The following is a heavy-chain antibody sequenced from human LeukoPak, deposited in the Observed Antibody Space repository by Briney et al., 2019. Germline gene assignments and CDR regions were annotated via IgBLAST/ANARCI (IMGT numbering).Heavy chain of an antibody. CDR2: IYPSGGTT. V-gene: IGHV1-46*01. CDR1: GYIFTDYY. D-gene: IGHD3-16*01. CDR3: IREYEGGYFDS. J-gene: IGHJ4*02. Sequence: ASVMVSCKTSGYIFTDYYIHWVRQAPGQGLEWIGIIYPSGGTTDSSQKFKGRVTVTRDTSTSTVYMELRTLRSEDTAIYYCIREYEGGYFDSWGQGPLVTVSS.